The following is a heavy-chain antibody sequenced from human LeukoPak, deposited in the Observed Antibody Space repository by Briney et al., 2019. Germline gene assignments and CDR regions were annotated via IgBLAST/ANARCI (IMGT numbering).Heavy chain of an antibody. D-gene: IGHD3-3*01. CDR3: ARDREGYYDFWSGKPSDYYYGMDV. J-gene: IGHJ6*02. Sequence: SETLSLTCTVSGGSISSYYWSWIRQPPGKGLEWIGYIYYSGSTNYNPSLKSRVTISVDTSKNQFSLKLSSVTAADTAVNYCARDREGYYDFWSGKPSDYYYGMDVWGQGTTVTVSS. V-gene: IGHV4-59*01. CDR1: GGSISSYY. CDR2: IYYSGST.